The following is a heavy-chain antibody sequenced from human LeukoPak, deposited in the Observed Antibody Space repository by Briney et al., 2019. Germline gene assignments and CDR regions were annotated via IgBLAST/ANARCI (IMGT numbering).Heavy chain of an antibody. CDR1: GFTFSSYA. D-gene: IGHD2-2*01. CDR3: ARDRMPPDY. J-gene: IGHJ4*02. Sequence: GGSLRLSCAASGFTFSSYAMNWVRQAPGKGLEWVSSISSSSYIYYADSVKGRYTISRDNAKNSLYLQMNSLRAEDTAVCYCARDRMPPDYWGQGTLVTVSS. V-gene: IGHV3-21*01. CDR2: ISSSSYI.